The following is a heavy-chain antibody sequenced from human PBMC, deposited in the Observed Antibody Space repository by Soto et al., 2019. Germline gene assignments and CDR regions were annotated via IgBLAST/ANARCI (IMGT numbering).Heavy chain of an antibody. D-gene: IGHD3-3*01. CDR2: IYWGDDK. CDR1: GFSLTTSGVG. Sequence: QITLNDSGPTVVRPTETLTLTCRFSGFSLTTSGVGVGWIRQSPGKAPEWLALIYWGDDKRYSASLKSRLTITKDTSKNQVVLTVSDLDPTDTATYYCAHRVLRTVFGLVTTTAIYFDFWGQGTPVAVSS. V-gene: IGHV2-5*02. CDR3: AHRVLRTVFGLVTTTAIYFDF. J-gene: IGHJ4*02.